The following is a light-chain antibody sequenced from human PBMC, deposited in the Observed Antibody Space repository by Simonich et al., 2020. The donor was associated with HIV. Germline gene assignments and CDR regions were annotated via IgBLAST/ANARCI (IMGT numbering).Light chain of an antibody. J-gene: IGKJ2*01. Sequence: EIVLTQSPGTLSFSPGEGATLSCRDSQSVSSNDLAWYQQTPGLAPRLLIYDASSRATGIPDRFSGFGCGTDFTLTISRLEPEDFAVYYCQQYGSSPYTFGQVTKLEIK. CDR2: DAS. V-gene: IGKV3D-20*01. CDR3: QQYGSSPYT. CDR1: QSVSSND.